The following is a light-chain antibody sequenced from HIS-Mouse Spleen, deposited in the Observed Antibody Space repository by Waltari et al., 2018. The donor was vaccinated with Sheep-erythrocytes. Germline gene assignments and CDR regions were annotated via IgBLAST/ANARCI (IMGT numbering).Light chain of an antibody. V-gene: IGLV1-47*01. CDR2: RNN. Sequence: QSVLTQPPSASGTPGQRLPISCSGTSSTIRSNYVDWYPQLPGTAPKLLIYRNNQRPSGVPDRFSGSKSGTSASLAISGLRSEDEADYYCAAWDDSLSGPVFGGGTKLTVL. CDR3: AAWDDSLSGPV. CDR1: SSTIRSNY. J-gene: IGLJ3*02.